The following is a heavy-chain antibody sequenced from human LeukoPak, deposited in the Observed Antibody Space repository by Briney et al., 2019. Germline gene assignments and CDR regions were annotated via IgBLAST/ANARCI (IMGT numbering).Heavy chain of an antibody. CDR2: SSGSGSIT. V-gene: IGHV3-23*01. CDR3: AKDLSSGYYDAFDI. Sequence: PGGSLRLSCAVSGFTSSSYVMSWVRQAPGKGLEWVSASSGSGSITYYADSVKGRFTISRDNSNNTLYLQMNSLRAEDTAVYYCAKDLSSGYYDAFDIWGQGTMVTVSS. CDR1: GFTSSSYV. D-gene: IGHD3-22*01. J-gene: IGHJ3*02.